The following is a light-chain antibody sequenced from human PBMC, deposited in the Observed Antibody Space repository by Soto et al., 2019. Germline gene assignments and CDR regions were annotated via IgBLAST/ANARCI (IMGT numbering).Light chain of an antibody. Sequence: DIQMTQSPSPLSGSVGDRVTIPFRASQTISSWLAWYQQKPGKAPKLLIYKASTLKSGVPSRFSGSGSGTEFTLTISSLQPDDSASYYCQQYNSYSKTFGQGTKVDI. CDR3: QQYNSYSKT. CDR2: KAS. CDR1: QTISSW. J-gene: IGKJ1*01. V-gene: IGKV1-5*03.